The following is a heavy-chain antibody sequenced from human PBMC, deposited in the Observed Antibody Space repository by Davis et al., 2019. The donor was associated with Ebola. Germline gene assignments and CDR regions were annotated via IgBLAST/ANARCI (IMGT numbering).Heavy chain of an antibody. V-gene: IGHV3-30*02. J-gene: IGHJ6*04. Sequence: GESLKISCAASGFTFSSYGIHWVRQAPGKGLEWVAFIRYDGSNKYYADSMKGRFTISRDTSKNTLYLQMNSLRAEDTAVYYCARADYDILTGSYYYYGLGVWGKGTTVTVSS. CDR3: ARADYDILTGSYYYYGLGV. CDR2: IRYDGSNK. CDR1: GFTFSSYG. D-gene: IGHD3-9*01.